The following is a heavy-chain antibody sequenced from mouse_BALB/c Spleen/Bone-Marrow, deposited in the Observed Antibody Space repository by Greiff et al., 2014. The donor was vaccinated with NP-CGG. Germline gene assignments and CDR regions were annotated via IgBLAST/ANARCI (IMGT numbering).Heavy chain of an antibody. D-gene: IGHD1-1*01. CDR1: GYTFSNYW. V-gene: IGHV1-80*01. CDR3: ASRGDYSYAMDY. J-gene: IGHJ4*01. CDR2: IYPGDGDT. Sequence: QVQLQQSGAELVRPGSSVKISCKASGYTFSNYWMNWMKQRPGQGLGWIGQIYPGDGDTSYIGKFTGKATLTADKSSSTAYMQLSSLTSEDSAVYFCASRGDYSYAMDYWGQGTSVTVSS.